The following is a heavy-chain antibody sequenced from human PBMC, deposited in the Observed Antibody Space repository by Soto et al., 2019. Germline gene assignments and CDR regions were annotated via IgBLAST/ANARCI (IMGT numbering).Heavy chain of an antibody. CDR2: INHSGST. J-gene: IGHJ6*02. D-gene: IGHD2-2*01. Sequence: PSETLSLTCAVYGGSFSGYYWSWIGQPPGKGLEWIGEINHSGSTNYNPSLKSRVTISVETSKNQFSLKLSSVTAADTAVYYCARVWGYCSSSSCHPGDSSYGMDVWGQGTTVTVSS. CDR3: ARVWGYCSSSSCHPGDSSYGMDV. V-gene: IGHV4-34*01. CDR1: GGSFSGYY.